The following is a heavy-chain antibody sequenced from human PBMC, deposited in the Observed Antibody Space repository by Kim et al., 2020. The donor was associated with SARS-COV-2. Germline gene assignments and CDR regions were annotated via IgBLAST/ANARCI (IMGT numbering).Heavy chain of an antibody. Sequence: GGSLRLSCAASGFTFSSYWMSWVRQAPGKGLEWVANIKQDGSEKYYVDSVKGRFTISRDNAKNSLYLQMNSLRAEDTAVYYCARDDSPLTYYYDSRGNAFDIWGQGTMVTVSS. CDR3: ARDDSPLTYYYDSRGNAFDI. CDR2: IKQDGSEK. D-gene: IGHD3-22*01. CDR1: GFTFSSYW. J-gene: IGHJ3*02. V-gene: IGHV3-7*01.